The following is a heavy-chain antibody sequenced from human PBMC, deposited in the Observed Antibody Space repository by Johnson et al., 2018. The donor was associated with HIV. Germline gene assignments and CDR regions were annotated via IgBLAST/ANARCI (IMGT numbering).Heavy chain of an antibody. J-gene: IGHJ3*01. CDR2: FSGSGGNT. CDR1: GFTFSSYA. D-gene: IGHD3-22*01. V-gene: IGHV3-23*04. Sequence: VQLVESGGGLVQPGGSLRLSCAASGFTFSSYAMSWVRQAPGKGLECVSDFSGSGGNTYYSDSVKGRFTISRDNSTNTLYLQMNSLIPEDTAVYYCASDYYDSSAYCDQDVESAFDLWGQGTMVTVSS. CDR3: ASDYYDSSAYCDQDVESAFDL.